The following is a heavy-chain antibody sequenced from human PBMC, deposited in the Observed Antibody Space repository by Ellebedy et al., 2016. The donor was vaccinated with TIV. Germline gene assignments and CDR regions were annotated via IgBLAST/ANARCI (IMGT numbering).Heavy chain of an antibody. D-gene: IGHD6-13*01. CDR1: GYSFTNYW. CDR2: IFLGDSDT. CDR3: ARLGPRGGIATAISY. V-gene: IGHV5-51*07. J-gene: IGHJ4*02. Sequence: GESLKISXKGSGYSFTNYWMGWVHQMPGKGLEWMGIIFLGDSDTRYSPSFQGQVTISADKSINTAYLQWSSLKASDTAMYYCARLGPRGGIATAISYWGQGTLVTVSS.